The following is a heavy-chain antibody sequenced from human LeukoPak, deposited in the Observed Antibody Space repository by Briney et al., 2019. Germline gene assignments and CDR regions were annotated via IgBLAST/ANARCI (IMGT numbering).Heavy chain of an antibody. D-gene: IGHD3-22*01. V-gene: IGHV4-34*01. Sequence: SSETLSLTCAVYGGSFSGYYWSWIRQPPGKGLEWIGEINHSGSTNYNPSFKSRVTISVDTSKNQFSLKLSSVTAADTAVYYCARVPLYYYDSSGYYSGVYYFDYWGQGTLVTVSS. CDR1: GGSFSGYY. J-gene: IGHJ4*02. CDR2: INHSGST. CDR3: ARVPLYYYDSSGYYSGVYYFDY.